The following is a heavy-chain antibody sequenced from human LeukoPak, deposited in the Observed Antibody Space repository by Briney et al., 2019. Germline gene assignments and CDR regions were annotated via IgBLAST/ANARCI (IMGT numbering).Heavy chain of an antibody. V-gene: IGHV1-18*01. Sequence: ASVKVSCKASGYTFTSYGISWVRQAPGQGLEWMGWISAYNGNTNYAQKLQGRVTMTTDTSTSTAYMELRSLRSDDTAVYYCARALDYDYVWGSRYLADYWGQGTLVTVSS. J-gene: IGHJ4*02. CDR3: ARALDYDYVWGSRYLADY. D-gene: IGHD3-16*01. CDR1: GYTFTSYG. CDR2: ISAYNGNT.